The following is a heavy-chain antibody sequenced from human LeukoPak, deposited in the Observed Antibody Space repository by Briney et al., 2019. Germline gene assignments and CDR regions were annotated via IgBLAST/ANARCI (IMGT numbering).Heavy chain of an antibody. CDR2: ISGDGTAR. J-gene: IGHJ5*02. D-gene: IGHD3-10*01. Sequence: GGSLRLSCAASGNYWMHWVRQVPGKGLVWVSRISGDGTARNYADSVKGRFTISRDDAKNTVDLQMNSLRGEDTAVYYCVRGRGSYGWFDPRGQGTLVTVSS. CDR1: GNYW. V-gene: IGHV3-74*01. CDR3: VRGRGSYGWFDP.